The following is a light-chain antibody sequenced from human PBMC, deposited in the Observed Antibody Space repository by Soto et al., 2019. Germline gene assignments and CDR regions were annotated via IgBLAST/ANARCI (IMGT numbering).Light chain of an antibody. V-gene: IGKV3-11*01. CDR3: QQRSNGPPEYT. CDR1: QSVSSY. J-gene: IGKJ2*01. CDR2: DAS. Sequence: EIVLTQSPATLSLSPGERATLSCRASQSVSSYLAWYHQKPGQAPRLLIYDASNWATGIAARFSGSGSGTDFTLTISSLEPEDVEVYACQQRSNGPPEYTFGQGTKLEIK.